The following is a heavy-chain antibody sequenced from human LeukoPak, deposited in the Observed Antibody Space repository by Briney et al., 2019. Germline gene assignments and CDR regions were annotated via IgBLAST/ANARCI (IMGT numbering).Heavy chain of an antibody. J-gene: IGHJ5*02. CDR1: GGTFSSYA. D-gene: IGHD1-26*01. CDR2: IIPIFGIA. V-gene: IGHV1-69*04. CDR3: ARAGGMNWFDP. Sequence: GASVKVSCKASGGTFSSYAISWVRQAPGQGLEWMGRIIPIFGIANYAQKFQGRVTITADKSTSTAYMELSSLRSEDTAVYYCARAGGMNWFDPWGQGTLVTVSS.